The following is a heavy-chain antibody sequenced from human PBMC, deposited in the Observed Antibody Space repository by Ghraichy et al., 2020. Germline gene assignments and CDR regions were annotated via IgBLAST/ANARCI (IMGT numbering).Heavy chain of an antibody. D-gene: IGHD3-16*01. Sequence: GGSLRLSCAASGLTFSRYGMHWVRQAPGKGLEWVSSISNDGSKTNYADSVKGRFTISRDNTKNTLYLQMNRLREEDTAVYYCARWDGGRSFDYWGQGTLVTVSS. V-gene: IGHV3-30*03. CDR3: ARWDGGRSFDY. J-gene: IGHJ4*02. CDR1: GLTFSRYG. CDR2: ISNDGSKT.